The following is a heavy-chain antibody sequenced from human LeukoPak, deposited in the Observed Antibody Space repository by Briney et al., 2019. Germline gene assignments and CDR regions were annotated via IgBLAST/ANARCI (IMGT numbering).Heavy chain of an antibody. CDR3: TSFDWDYVWGSYRPL. CDR1: GFTFSGSA. D-gene: IGHD3-16*02. J-gene: IGHJ4*02. Sequence: GGSLRLSCAASGFTFSGSAMHWVRQASRKGLEWVGRIRSKANSYGTAYAASVKGRFTISRDDSKNTAYLQMNSLKTEDTAVYYCTSFDWDYVWGSYRPLWGQGTLVTVSS. V-gene: IGHV3-73*01. CDR2: IRSKANSYGT.